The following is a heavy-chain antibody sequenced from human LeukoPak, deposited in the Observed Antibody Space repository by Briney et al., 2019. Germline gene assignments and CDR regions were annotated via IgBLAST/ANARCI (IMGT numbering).Heavy chain of an antibody. J-gene: IGHJ3*02. CDR1: GATFNSFA. D-gene: IGHD3-22*01. Sequence: SVKVSCKASGATFNSFAISWVRQAPGQGLEWMGGIIPVFGTANYAQRFQGRLTINADDFTSTAYMELSSLRSEDTAVYYCARANTGYYYDSSGNMGDAFDIWGQGTMVTVSS. CDR2: IIPVFGTA. V-gene: IGHV1-69*13. CDR3: ARANTGYYYDSSGNMGDAFDI.